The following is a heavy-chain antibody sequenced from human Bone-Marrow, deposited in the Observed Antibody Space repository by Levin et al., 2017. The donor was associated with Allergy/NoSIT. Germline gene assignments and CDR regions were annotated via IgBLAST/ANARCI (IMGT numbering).Heavy chain of an antibody. CDR3: AKTTSTWFPDTFDF. CDR2: ISGDGDNE. V-gene: IGHV3-23*01. Sequence: GGSLRLSCAASGFRFSSSAMSWVRLAPGKGLQWVSSISGDGDNEYYADSVRGRFTISRHNSKNTLSLHMNNLRAEDTAMYYCAKTTSTWFPDTFDFWGHGTMVTVSS. J-gene: IGHJ3*01. D-gene: IGHD6-13*01. CDR1: GFRFSSSA.